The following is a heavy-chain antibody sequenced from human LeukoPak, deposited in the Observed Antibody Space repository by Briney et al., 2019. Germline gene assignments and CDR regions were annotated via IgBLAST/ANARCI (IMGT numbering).Heavy chain of an antibody. CDR3: AREVPANCSGGSCFDY. V-gene: IGHV1-46*01. J-gene: IGHJ4*02. D-gene: IGHD2-15*01. CDR2: INPSGGST. CDR1: GYTFTSYY. Sequence: ASVKVSCKASGYTFTSYYMHWVRQAPGQGLEWMGIINPSGGSTSYAQKFQGRVTMTRDTSTSTVYMELSSLRSEDTAVYYCAREVPANCSGGSCFDYWGQGTLDTVSS.